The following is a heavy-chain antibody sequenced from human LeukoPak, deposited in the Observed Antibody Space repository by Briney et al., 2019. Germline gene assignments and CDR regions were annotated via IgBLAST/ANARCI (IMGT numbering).Heavy chain of an antibody. CDR3: ARERRYCSGGSCYSASVNWFDA. CDR2: INHSGST. J-gene: IGHJ5*02. V-gene: IGHV4-34*01. Sequence: PSETLSLTCAVYVGSFTVYYWSWGRQPPRKRLEWGGEINHSGSTNYNPSVKSRVTISVDTSKNQFSLNLSSVTAADRAVYYCARERRYCSGGSCYSASVNWFDAWGEGTLVTVSS. D-gene: IGHD2-15*01. CDR1: VGSFTVYY.